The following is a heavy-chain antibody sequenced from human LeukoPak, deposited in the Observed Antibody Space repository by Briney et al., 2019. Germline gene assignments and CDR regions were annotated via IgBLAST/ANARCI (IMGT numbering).Heavy chain of an antibody. CDR1: GFTFTSSA. J-gene: IGHJ4*02. V-gene: IGHV1-58*02. Sequence: WASVKVSCKASGFTFTSSAMQWVRQARGQRLEWIEWIVVGSGNTNYAQKFQERVTITRDMSTSTAYMELSSLRSEDTAVYYCAADFLNGRDGYDYWGQGTLVTVSS. CDR3: AADFLNGRDGYDY. D-gene: IGHD5-24*01. CDR2: IVVGSGNT.